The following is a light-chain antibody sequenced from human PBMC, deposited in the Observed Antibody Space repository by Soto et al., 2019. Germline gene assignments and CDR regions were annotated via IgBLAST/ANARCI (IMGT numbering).Light chain of an antibody. V-gene: IGKV1-39*01. J-gene: IGKJ4*01. CDR2: AAS. CDR1: QYINTY. CDR3: QQSHSTPLT. Sequence: DIQLTQSPSSLSASVGDRVTITCRASQYINTYINWYQQKPGKAPKVLIYAASSLLSGVPSRFSGSGSGTDFTLTISNLQPEDFATYYCQQSHSTPLTFAGGTKVEIK.